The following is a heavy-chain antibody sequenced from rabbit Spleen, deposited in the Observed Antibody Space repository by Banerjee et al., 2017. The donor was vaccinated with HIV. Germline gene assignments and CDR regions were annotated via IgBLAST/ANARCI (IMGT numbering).Heavy chain of an antibody. CDR3: ARETSSGWSIVSFYFSL. CDR1: GFSFSNTYY. J-gene: IGHJ4*01. D-gene: IGHD4-1*01. CDR2: IDSGTSGDT. Sequence: QEQLEESGGDLVKPEGSLTLTCTASGFSFSNTYYMCWVRQAPGKGPEWIACIDSGTSGDTYYANWAKGRFTTSKTSSTTVTLQMTSLTAADTAAYFCARETSSGWSIVSFYFSLWGPGTLVTVS. V-gene: IGHV1S45*01.